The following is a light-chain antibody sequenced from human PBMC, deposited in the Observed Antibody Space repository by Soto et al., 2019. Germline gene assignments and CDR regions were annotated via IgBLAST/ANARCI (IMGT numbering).Light chain of an antibody. V-gene: IGKV3-11*01. CDR1: QRVSTF. CDR2: EAS. CDR3: QQSHNWPRT. Sequence: EIVLTQSPGTLSLSPGDIATLSCSASQRVSTFLAWYQQRPGQAPRLLISEASNRATGIPARFSGSGSGTDFTLTISSLEPEDFAVYYCQQSHNWPRTFGQGTKVDIK. J-gene: IGKJ1*01.